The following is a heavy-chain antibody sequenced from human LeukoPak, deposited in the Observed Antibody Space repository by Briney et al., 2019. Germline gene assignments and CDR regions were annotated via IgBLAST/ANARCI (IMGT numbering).Heavy chain of an antibody. D-gene: IGHD3-9*01. J-gene: IGHJ5*02. CDR3: ARGAHDILTGYYNGWFDP. CDR1: GGSISSYY. V-gene: IGHV4-59*01. Sequence: SETLSLTCTVSGGSISSYYWSWIRQPPGKGLEWIGYIYYSGSTNYNPSLKSRVTISVDTSKNQFSLKLSSVTAADTAVYYCARGAHDILTGYYNGWFDPWGQGTLVTVSS. CDR2: IYYSGST.